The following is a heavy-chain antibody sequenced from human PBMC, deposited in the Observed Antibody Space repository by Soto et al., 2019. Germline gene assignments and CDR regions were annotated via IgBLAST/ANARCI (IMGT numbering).Heavy chain of an antibody. CDR3: AKLLRPAYSGSWYYFDF. J-gene: IGHJ4*03. V-gene: IGHV3-23*01. D-gene: IGHD6-13*01. CDR2: ISGSGGST. Sequence: GGSLRLSCAASGFTFSSYAMSWVRQAPGKGLEWVSAISGSGGSTYYADSVKGRFTISRDNSKNTLYLQMNSLRAEDTAVYYCAKLLRPAYSGSWYYFDFWGQGTMVTVSS. CDR1: GFTFSSYA.